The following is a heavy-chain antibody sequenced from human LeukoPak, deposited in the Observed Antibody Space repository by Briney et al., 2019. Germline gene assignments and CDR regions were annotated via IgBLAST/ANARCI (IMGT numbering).Heavy chain of an antibody. CDR2: ISKDGSTI. V-gene: IGHV3-74*01. CDR3: VRGGTSGSGDY. Sequence: GGSLCLSCAASGYTFSGYRKHWVRKPQGKGLGWVSRISKDGSTITYTDSVKGRFTMSRDNAQNTLSLEMKRLRVEDTAVYYCVRGGTSGSGDYWGQGTLVTVSA. D-gene: IGHD3-10*01. CDR1: GYTFSGYR. J-gene: IGHJ4*02.